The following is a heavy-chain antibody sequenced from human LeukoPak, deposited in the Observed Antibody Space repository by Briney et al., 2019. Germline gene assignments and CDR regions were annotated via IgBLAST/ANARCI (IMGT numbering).Heavy chain of an antibody. Sequence: KPSETLSLTCTVSGGSISSYYWSWIRQPAGKGLEWIGRIYTSGSTNYNPSLKSRVTMSVDTSKNQFSLKLSSVTAADTAVYYCARSPLSFSGGAFDIWGQGTMVTVSS. V-gene: IGHV4-4*07. D-gene: IGHD6-19*01. CDR1: GGSISSYY. J-gene: IGHJ3*02. CDR3: ARSPLSFSGGAFDI. CDR2: IYTSGST.